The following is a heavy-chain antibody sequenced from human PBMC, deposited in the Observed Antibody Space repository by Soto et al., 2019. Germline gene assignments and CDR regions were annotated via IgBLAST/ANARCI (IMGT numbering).Heavy chain of an antibody. CDR2: FRTSGDDGTT. D-gene: IGHD3-10*01. V-gene: IGHV3-23*01. CDR3: AKKVNSGPGSQYFDY. CDR1: GFTFSSYS. J-gene: IGHJ4*02. Sequence: EVHLLESGGGLVQPGGSLRLSCAASGFTFSSYSMSWVRQAPGKGLEWVSGFRTSGDDGTTYYADSVKGRFTISRDNSKNTLFLQMNSLRAEDTAIYYCAKKVNSGPGSQYFDYWGQGTLVTVSS.